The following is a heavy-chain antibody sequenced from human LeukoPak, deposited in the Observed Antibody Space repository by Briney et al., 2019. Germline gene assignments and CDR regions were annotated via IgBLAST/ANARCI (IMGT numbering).Heavy chain of an antibody. D-gene: IGHD2-2*01. Sequence: SVKVSCKASGGTFSSYAISWVRQAPGQGLEWMGRIIPILGIANYAQKFQGRVTITTDESTSTAYMELSSLRSEDTAVYYCARESVVVPAAHYYMDVWGKGTTVTVSS. CDR2: IIPILGIA. V-gene: IGHV1-69*04. J-gene: IGHJ6*03. CDR3: ARESVVVPAAHYYMDV. CDR1: GGTFSSYA.